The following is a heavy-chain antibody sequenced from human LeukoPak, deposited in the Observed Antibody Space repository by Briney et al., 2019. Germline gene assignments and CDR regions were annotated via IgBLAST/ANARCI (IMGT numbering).Heavy chain of an antibody. CDR2: IDPSVGST. D-gene: IGHD1-26*01. CDR1: GYTFIAYY. CDR3: ARNSGSGLDH. J-gene: IGHJ4*02. V-gene: IGHV1-46*01. Sequence: ASVKVSCKASGYTFIAYYVQWWRQAPGQWLEWMGLIDPSVGSTSNAQKFQGRITITRDTSTSTVFMELTSLTSEDTAVYYCARNSGSGLDHWGQGALVTVSS.